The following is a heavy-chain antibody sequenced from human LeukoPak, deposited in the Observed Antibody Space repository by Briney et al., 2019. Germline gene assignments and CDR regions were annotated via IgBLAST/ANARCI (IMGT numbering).Heavy chain of an antibody. CDR2: IIPIFGTA. J-gene: IGHJ4*02. V-gene: IGHV1-69*06. CDR1: GGTFSSYA. D-gene: IGHD5-18*01. Sequence: SVKVSCKASGGTFSSYAISWVRQAPGQGLEWMGGIIPIFGTANYAQKFQGRVTITADKSTSTAYMELSSLRSEDTAVYYCASSPRGYSYGRTGVVGYWGQGTLVTVSS. CDR3: ASSPRGYSYGRTGVVGY.